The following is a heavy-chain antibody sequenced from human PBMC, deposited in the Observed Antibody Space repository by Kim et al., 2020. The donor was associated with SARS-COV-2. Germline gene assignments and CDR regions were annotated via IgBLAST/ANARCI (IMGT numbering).Heavy chain of an antibody. Sequence: GGSLRLSCAASGFILSDHQMDWVRQAPGKGLEWVGRIRDKANSYTTEYASSVKGRFTISRDDSKNSLYLQRNSLKTEDTAVYYCAAVRGRVDIWGQGTLVTVSS. V-gene: IGHV3-72*01. D-gene: IGHD2-15*01. CDR1: GFILSDHQ. CDR2: IRDKANSYTT. J-gene: IGHJ4*02. CDR3: AAVRGRVDI.